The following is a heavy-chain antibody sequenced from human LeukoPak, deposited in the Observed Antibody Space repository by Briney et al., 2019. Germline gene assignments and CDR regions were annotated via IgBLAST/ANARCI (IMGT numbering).Heavy chain of an antibody. V-gene: IGHV3-30*18. J-gene: IGHJ4*02. CDR3: VKEYHSRGFGAYFDY. Sequence: GGSLRLSCTASKFTFSHYGMQWVRQAPGKGLEWVAVISSDGSIKVYADSVKGRFTLSRDSSINTVDLQMNSLRAEDTAVYYCVKEYHSRGFGAYFDYWGQGTLVTVSS. D-gene: IGHD3-3*01. CDR1: KFTFSHYG. CDR2: ISSDGSIK.